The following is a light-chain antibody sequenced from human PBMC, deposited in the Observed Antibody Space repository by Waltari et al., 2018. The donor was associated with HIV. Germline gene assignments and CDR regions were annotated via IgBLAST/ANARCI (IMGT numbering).Light chain of an antibody. CDR2: GAS. Sequence: VLTQSPGTLSLSPGERVTLSCRASQSVNRNYLAWYQQKPGQAPRLLIYGASSRATGIPDRFSGSGSSTDFTLTISRLEPEDFAVYYCHQYGHTPLTFGGGTKVEIK. CDR3: HQYGHTPLT. J-gene: IGKJ4*01. V-gene: IGKV3-20*01. CDR1: QSVNRNY.